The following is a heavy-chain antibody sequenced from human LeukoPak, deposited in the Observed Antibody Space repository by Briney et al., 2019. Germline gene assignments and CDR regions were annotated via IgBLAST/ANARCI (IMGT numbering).Heavy chain of an antibody. V-gene: IGHV4-34*01. CDR2: INHSGST. CDR1: GGSFSGYY. CDR3: ARGLECSGTSCYHGIPYFDY. D-gene: IGHD2-2*01. J-gene: IGHJ4*02. Sequence: SETLSLTCAVYGGSFSGYYWSWIRQPPGKGLEWIGEINHSGSTNYNPSLKSRVTISVDTSKNQFSLKLSSVTAADTAVYYCARGLECSGTSCYHGIPYFDYWGQGTLVTVSS.